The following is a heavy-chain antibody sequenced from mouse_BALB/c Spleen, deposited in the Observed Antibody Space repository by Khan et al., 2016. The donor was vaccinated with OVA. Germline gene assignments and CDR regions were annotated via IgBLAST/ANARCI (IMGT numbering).Heavy chain of an antibody. Sequence: QIQLVQSGPELKKPGVTVKISCKASGYTFTNYGMNWVKQAPGKGLKWMGWINTYTGEPTYADDFKGRFAFSLETSASTAYLQINNLKNEDMATYFCAREPRAMDYWGQGTSVTVSS. J-gene: IGHJ4*01. D-gene: IGHD2-10*02. CDR2: INTYTGEP. CDR1: GYTFTNYG. V-gene: IGHV9-1*02. CDR3: AREPRAMDY.